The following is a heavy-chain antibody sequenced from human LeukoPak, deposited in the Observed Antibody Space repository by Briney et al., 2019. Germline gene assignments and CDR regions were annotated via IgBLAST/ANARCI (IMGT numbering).Heavy chain of an antibody. CDR1: GGSISSYY. CDR2: IYYSGST. Sequence: PSETLSLTCTVSGGSISSYYWSWTRQPPGKGLEWIGYIYYSGSTNYNPSLKSRVTISVDTSKNQFSLKLSSVTAADTAVYYCARDGAITFGGGDWFDPWGQGTLVTVSS. V-gene: IGHV4-59*01. J-gene: IGHJ5*02. D-gene: IGHD3-16*01. CDR3: ARDGAITFGGGDWFDP.